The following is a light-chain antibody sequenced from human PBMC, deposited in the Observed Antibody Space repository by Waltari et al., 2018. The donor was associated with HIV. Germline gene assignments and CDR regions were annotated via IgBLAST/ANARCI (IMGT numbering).Light chain of an antibody. CDR1: SSDVGRYNL. J-gene: IGLJ3*02. Sequence: QSALTQPASVSGSPGQSIAISCTGTSSDVGRYNLVSWYQQHPGKAPKLMIYEGRERPSGVSNRFSGSKSGNTASLTISGLQAEDEADYYCCSYAGSSTWVFGGGTKLTVL. CDR2: EGR. CDR3: CSYAGSSTWV. V-gene: IGLV2-23*01.